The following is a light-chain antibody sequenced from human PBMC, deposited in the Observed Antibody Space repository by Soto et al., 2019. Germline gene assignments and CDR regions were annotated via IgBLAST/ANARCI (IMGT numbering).Light chain of an antibody. Sequence: QSALTQPASVSGSPGQSITISCTGTSSDVGDYNYVSWYQHHPGKAPKLMIYEVTNRPSGVSNRFSGSKSGNTASLAISGLQADDEADYYCSSYTSGSTSYVFGTGTKVTV. CDR1: SSDVGDYNY. CDR2: EVT. J-gene: IGLJ1*01. V-gene: IGLV2-14*01. CDR3: SSYTSGSTSYV.